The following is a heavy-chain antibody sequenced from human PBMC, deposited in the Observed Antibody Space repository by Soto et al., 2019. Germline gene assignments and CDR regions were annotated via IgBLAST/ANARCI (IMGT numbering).Heavy chain of an antibody. V-gene: IGHV3-9*01. CDR3: AKGYGSGTMAGMDV. J-gene: IGHJ6*02. CDR2: ISWNSGSI. D-gene: IGHD3-10*01. CDR1: GFTFDDYA. Sequence: PGGSLRLSCAASGFTFDDYAMHWVRQAPGKGLEWVSGISWNSGSIGYADSVKGRFTISRDNAKNSLYLQMNSLRAGDTALYYCAKGYGSGTMAGMDVWGQGTTVTVSS.